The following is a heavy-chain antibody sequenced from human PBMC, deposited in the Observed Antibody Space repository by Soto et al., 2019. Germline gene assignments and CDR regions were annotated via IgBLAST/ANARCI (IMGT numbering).Heavy chain of an antibody. D-gene: IGHD6-13*01. CDR3: ARGSSSWPYFDY. Sequence: QVQLVQSGAEVKKPGSSVKVSCKASGGTFSSYAISWVRQAPGQGLEWMGRINPIFGTTNYAQRFQGRVTITADPSTNTAYLELSSLRSEDTAVYFCARGSSSWPYFDYWGQGTLVTVSS. J-gene: IGHJ4*02. CDR1: GGTFSSYA. CDR2: INPIFGTT. V-gene: IGHV1-69*15.